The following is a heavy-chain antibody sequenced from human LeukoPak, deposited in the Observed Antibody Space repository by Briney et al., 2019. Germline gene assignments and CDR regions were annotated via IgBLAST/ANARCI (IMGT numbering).Heavy chain of an antibody. D-gene: IGHD3-22*01. CDR1: GYTFTSYD. Sequence: ASVKVSCKASGYTFTSYDINWVRQATGQGLEWMGWMNPNSGNTGYAQKFQGRVTMTRNTSISTAYMELSSLRSEDTAVYYCARVPYDSSGYYLADAFDIWGQRTMVTVSS. CDR2: MNPNSGNT. CDR3: ARVPYDSSGYYLADAFDI. V-gene: IGHV1-8*01. J-gene: IGHJ3*02.